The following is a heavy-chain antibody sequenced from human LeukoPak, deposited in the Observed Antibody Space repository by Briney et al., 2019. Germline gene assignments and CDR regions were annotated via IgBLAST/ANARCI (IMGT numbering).Heavy chain of an antibody. D-gene: IGHD5-18*01. J-gene: IGHJ4*02. Sequence: SETLSLTCTVSGGSIGTSYWSCIRQPPGKGLEWICYVSYIGNTNYNPSLKSRVTVSVNSSKTQFFLKLSSVAAANTAVYYWARQRYTSMSPFDYWGQGTLVTVSS. CDR2: VSYIGNT. V-gene: IGHV4-59*08. CDR3: ARQRYTSMSPFDY. CDR1: GGSIGTSY.